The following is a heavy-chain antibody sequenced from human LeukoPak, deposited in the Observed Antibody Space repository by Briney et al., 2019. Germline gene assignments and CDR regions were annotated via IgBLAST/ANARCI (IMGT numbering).Heavy chain of an antibody. V-gene: IGHV4-4*02. D-gene: IGHD5-18*01. Sequence: SETLSLTCAVSGGSLNSTNWWSWVRQAPGKGLEWIGEIYHSGSTYYNPSLKSRVTISVDTSKNQFSLKLSSVTAADTAVYYCARGRKYTSGYRVTELGSGYSDYWGQETLVTVSS. CDR1: GGSLNSTNW. CDR2: IYHSGST. J-gene: IGHJ4*02. CDR3: ARGRKYTSGYRVTELGSGYSDY.